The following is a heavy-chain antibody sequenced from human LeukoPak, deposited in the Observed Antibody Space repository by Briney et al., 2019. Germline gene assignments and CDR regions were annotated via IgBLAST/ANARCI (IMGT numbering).Heavy chain of an antibody. J-gene: IGHJ4*02. V-gene: IGHV4-59*01. CDR1: RRALNSYY. CDR3: ARGRITIFGVLTPHFDY. D-gene: IGHD3-3*01. CDR2: IHDTVNT. Sequence: SETLSLTCTVSRRALNSYYWTWFRQSPGKGLEWIGYIHDTVNTNYNSSLKGRVTISVDTSKNQFSLSLRSVTAADTAIYYCARGRITIFGVLTPHFDYWGQGTLVTVAS.